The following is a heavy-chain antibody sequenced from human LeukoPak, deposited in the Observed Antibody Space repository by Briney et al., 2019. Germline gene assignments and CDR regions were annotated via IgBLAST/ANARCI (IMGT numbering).Heavy chain of an antibody. V-gene: IGHV3-48*01. CDR2: ISSDSGTI. CDR3: ARAAQPGFDP. D-gene: IGHD1-14*01. CDR1: GLTFSSYS. J-gene: IGHJ5*02. Sequence: PGGSLRLSCGASGLTFSSYSMNWVRQAPGEGLEWVSYISSDSGTIYQADSVKGRFTISRDNAKNSLYLQMNSLRAEDTAVYHCARAAQPGFDPWGQGTLVIVSS.